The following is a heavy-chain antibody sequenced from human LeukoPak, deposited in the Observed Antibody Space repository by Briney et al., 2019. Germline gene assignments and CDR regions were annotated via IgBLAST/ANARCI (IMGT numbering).Heavy chain of an antibody. CDR3: ATKIIVVVPAATPGGLRFLGWFDY. D-gene: IGHD2-2*01. J-gene: IGHJ4*02. CDR2: XXXEDGET. Sequence: LTELSMQGVRQAPGKGPEXXGXXXXEDGETIYAQNFQCRVTITEHTSTDTAYMALSSLRSEDTAVYYCATKIIVVVPAATPGGLRFLGWFDYWGQGTLVTVSS. CDR1: LTELS. V-gene: IGHV1-24*01.